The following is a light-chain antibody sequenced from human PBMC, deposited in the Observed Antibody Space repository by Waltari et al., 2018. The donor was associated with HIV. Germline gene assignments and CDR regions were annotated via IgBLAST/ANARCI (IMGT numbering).Light chain of an antibody. CDR3: NAYASDDTVV. CDR1: NRNIGFFNL. CDR2: GVT. V-gene: IGLV2-14*01. Sequence: QSALTQPDSVSGSPGQSLTISCTGTNRNIGFFNLVSWYRQYPGKAPQLIIYGVTSRPSGISCRFSGSKAGNTASLTISGLQGDDEADYYCNAYASDDTVVFGGGTKLTVL. J-gene: IGLJ2*01.